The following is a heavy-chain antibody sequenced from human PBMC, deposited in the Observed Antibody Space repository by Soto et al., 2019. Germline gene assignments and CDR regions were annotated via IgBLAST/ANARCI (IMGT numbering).Heavy chain of an antibody. D-gene: IGHD3-10*01. CDR2: ISAYNGNT. Sequence: ASVKVSCKASGYTFTSYGISWVRQAPGQGLEWMGWISAYNGNTNYAQKLQGRVTMTTDTSTSTAYMELRSLRSDDTAVYYCARDLGYYGSGSYYKGVFDYSGQATLVTVSS. V-gene: IGHV1-18*01. J-gene: IGHJ4*02. CDR3: ARDLGYYGSGSYYKGVFDY. CDR1: GYTFTSYG.